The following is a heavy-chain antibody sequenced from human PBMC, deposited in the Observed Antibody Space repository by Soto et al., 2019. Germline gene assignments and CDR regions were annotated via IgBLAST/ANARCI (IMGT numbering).Heavy chain of an antibody. D-gene: IGHD3-3*01. J-gene: IGHJ5*02. CDR2: IVPMFGTA. CDR3: ARDGDPGYSFWSGPLGGGRFDP. Sequence: QVQLVQSGAEVKKPGSSVNVSCKTSGGTFGNTAVTWVRQAPGQGLEWIGGIVPMFGTANYAQKFQGRVTITADESTSTAYMELSSLRSDDTAVYYCARDGDPGYSFWSGPLGGGRFDPWGQGTLVTVSS. CDR1: GGTFGNTA. V-gene: IGHV1-69*12.